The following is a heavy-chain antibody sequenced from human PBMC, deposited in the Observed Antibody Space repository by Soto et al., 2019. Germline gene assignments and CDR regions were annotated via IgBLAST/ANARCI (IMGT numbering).Heavy chain of an antibody. J-gene: IGHJ5*02. CDR3: ARDLGTIRSPQYNWFDP. CDR2: IYHTGTT. D-gene: IGHD3-3*01. V-gene: IGHV4-61*08. Sequence: PSETLSLTCAVSGGSISSGGYSWSWIRQPPGKGLEWIGYIYHTGTTNYNPSLKSRVTISVDTSKNQFSLNLSSVTAADTAVYYCARDLGTIRSPQYNWFDPWGQGTLVTVSS. CDR1: GGSISSGGYS.